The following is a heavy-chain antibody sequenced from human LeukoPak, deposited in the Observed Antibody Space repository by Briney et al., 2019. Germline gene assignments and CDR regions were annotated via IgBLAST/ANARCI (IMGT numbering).Heavy chain of an antibody. V-gene: IGHV4-39*07. D-gene: IGHD6-13*01. CDR1: GGSISSSSYY. CDR2: IYYSGST. Sequence: SETLSLTCTVSGGSISSSSYYWGWIRQPPGKGLEWIGSIYYSGSTYYNPSLKSRVTISVDTSKNQFSLKLSSVTAADTAVYYCARRLRIAAAVYNWFDPWGQGTLVTVSS. J-gene: IGHJ5*02. CDR3: ARRLRIAAAVYNWFDP.